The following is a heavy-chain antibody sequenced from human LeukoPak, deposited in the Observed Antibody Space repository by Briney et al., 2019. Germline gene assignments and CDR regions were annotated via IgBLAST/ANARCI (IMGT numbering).Heavy chain of an antibody. Sequence: GASVKVSCKASGYTFTSYGISWVRQAPGQGLEWMGRIIPILGIANYAQKFQGRVTITADKSTSTAYMELSSLRSEDTAVYYCACGGDIVVVPAAMENNWFDPWGQGTLVTVSS. D-gene: IGHD2-2*01. CDR2: IIPILGIA. CDR3: ACGGDIVVVPAAMENNWFDP. J-gene: IGHJ5*02. CDR1: GYTFTSYG. V-gene: IGHV1-69*04.